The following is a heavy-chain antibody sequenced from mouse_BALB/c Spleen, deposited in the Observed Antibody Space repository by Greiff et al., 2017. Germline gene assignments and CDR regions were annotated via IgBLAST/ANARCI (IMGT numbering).Heavy chain of an antibody. J-gene: IGHJ2*01. V-gene: IGHV5-6-4*01. CDR2: ISSGGSYT. D-gene: IGHD2-3*01. Sequence: EVKLVESGGGLVKPGGSLKLSCAASGFTFSSYTMSWVRQTPEKRLEWVATISSGGSYTYYPDSVKGRFTISRDNAKNTLYLQMSSLKSEDTAMYYCTRGYDGYYDYWGQGTTLTVSS. CDR3: TRGYDGYYDY. CDR1: GFTFSSYT.